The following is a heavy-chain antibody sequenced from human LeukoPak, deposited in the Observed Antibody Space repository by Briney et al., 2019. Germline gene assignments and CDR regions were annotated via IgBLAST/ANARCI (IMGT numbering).Heavy chain of an antibody. D-gene: IGHD2-15*01. CDR3: ARRAYSPFDP. J-gene: IGHJ5*02. Sequence: SETLSLTCTVSGGSISSSSYYWGWIRQPPGKGLEWIGGIYYSGSTYYNPSLKSRVTISVDTSKNQFSLKLSSVTAADTAVYYCARRAYSPFDPWGQGTLVTVSS. CDR1: GGSISSSSYY. CDR2: IYYSGST. V-gene: IGHV4-39*07.